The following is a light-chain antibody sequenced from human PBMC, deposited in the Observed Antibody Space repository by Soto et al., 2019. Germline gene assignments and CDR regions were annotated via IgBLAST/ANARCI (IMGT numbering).Light chain of an antibody. CDR1: QSVDSSY. Sequence: EIVLTQSPGTLSLSPGERATLSCRASQSVDSSYLAWYQQKPGQAPRLLIYGASSRATGIPDRFSGSGSGTDFTLTIRRLEPEDFAVYYCQQYSNSPRTFGQGTKVEIK. CDR3: QQYSNSPRT. V-gene: IGKV3-20*01. J-gene: IGKJ1*01. CDR2: GAS.